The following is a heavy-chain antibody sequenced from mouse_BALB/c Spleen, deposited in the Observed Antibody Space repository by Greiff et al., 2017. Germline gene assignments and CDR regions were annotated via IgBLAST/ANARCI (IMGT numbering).Heavy chain of an antibody. D-gene: IGHD1-1*01. J-gene: IGHJ3*01. CDR1: GFSLTDYG. CDR3: AKHGTTVVATKGFAY. Sequence: VQLQQSGPGLVAPSQSLSITCTVSGFSLTDYGVSWIRQPPGKGLEWLGVIWGGGSTYYNSALKSRLSISKDNSKSQVFLKMNSLQTDDTAMYYCAKHGTTVVATKGFAYWGQGTLVTVSA. CDR2: IWGGGST. V-gene: IGHV2-6-5*01.